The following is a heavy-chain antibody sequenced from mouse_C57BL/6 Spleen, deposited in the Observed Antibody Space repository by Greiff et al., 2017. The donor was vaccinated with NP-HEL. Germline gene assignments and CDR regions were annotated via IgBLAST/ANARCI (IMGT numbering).Heavy chain of an antibody. Sequence: QVQLQQPGAELVKPGASVKLSCKASGYTFTSYWMHWVKQRPGQGLEWIGMIHPNSGSTNYNEKFKSKATLTVDKSSSTAYMQLSSLTSEDSAVYYCARSLAYYSNYGAMDYWGQGTSVTVSS. V-gene: IGHV1-64*01. D-gene: IGHD2-5*01. J-gene: IGHJ4*01. CDR2: IHPNSGST. CDR3: ARSLAYYSNYGAMDY. CDR1: GYTFTSYW.